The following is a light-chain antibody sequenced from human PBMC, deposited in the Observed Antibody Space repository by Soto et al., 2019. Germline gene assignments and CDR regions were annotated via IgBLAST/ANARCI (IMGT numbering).Light chain of an antibody. Sequence: QSALTQPASVSGSPGQSITMSCTGTSSDVASYNFVSWFHLHPGKAPKLMIYEVTNRPSGVSYRFSGSKSGNTASLTISGLQPEDEADYYCSSFTTTNTWVFGTGTKLTVL. V-gene: IGLV2-14*01. J-gene: IGLJ3*02. CDR3: SSFTTTNTWV. CDR1: SSDVASYNF. CDR2: EVT.